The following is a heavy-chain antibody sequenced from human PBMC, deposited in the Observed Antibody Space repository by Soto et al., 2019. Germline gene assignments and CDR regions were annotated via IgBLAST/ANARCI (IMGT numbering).Heavy chain of an antibody. CDR1: GYTFTSYD. D-gene: IGHD5-12*01. V-gene: IGHV1-8*01. Sequence: ASVKVSCKATGYTFTSYDINWVRQATGQGLEWMGWMNPNSGNTGYAQKFQGRVTMTRNTSISTAYMELSSLRSEDTAAYYCARVKLVATTRKQIPPITMDDWGQGTTVTVSS. CDR2: MNPNSGNT. CDR3: ARVKLVATTRKQIPPITMDD. J-gene: IGHJ6*02.